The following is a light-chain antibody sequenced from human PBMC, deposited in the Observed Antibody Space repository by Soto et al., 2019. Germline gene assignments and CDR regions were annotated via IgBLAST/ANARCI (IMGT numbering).Light chain of an antibody. J-gene: IGKJ3*01. Sequence: EIVLTQSPGTLSLSPGERATFSCRASQRVSSSYLAWYQQKPGQAPRLLIYGASSRATGIPDRFSGSGSGTDFTLAISRLEPEDFAVYYCQQYGSSPFTFGPGTKVDIK. CDR1: QRVSSSY. CDR2: GAS. V-gene: IGKV3-20*01. CDR3: QQYGSSPFT.